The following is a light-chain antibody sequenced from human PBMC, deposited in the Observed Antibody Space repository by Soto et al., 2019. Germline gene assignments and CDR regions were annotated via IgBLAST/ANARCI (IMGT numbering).Light chain of an antibody. Sequence: EIVLTQSPGTLSLSPGEGATLSCRAGQSVTSNYLAWYQQRPGQAPRLLIYGASSRATGIPDRFSGGGSGTDFTLTISRLEPEDFAVYYCQQYGSSSPTTFGQGTRLEIE. CDR2: GAS. CDR3: QQYGSSSPTT. J-gene: IGKJ5*01. CDR1: QSVTSNY. V-gene: IGKV3-20*01.